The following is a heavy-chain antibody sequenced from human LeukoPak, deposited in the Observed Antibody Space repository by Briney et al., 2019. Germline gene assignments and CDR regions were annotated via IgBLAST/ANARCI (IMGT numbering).Heavy chain of an antibody. CDR1: GFTFSSYS. D-gene: IGHD3-3*01. CDR2: ISSSSSYI. Sequence: GGSLPLSCAASGFTFSSYSMNWVRQAPGKGLEWVSSISSSSSYIYYADSVKGRFTISRDNAKNSLYLQMNSLRAEDTAVYYCARDWSGKADYWGQGTLVTVSS. J-gene: IGHJ4*02. CDR3: ARDWSGKADY. V-gene: IGHV3-21*01.